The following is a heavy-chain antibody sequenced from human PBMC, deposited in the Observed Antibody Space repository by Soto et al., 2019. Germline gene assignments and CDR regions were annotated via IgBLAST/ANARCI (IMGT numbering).Heavy chain of an antibody. CDR1: GGSISRYY. Sequence: PSETLSLTCPVSGGSISRYYWSWIRQPPGKGLEWIGYIYHSGSTYYNPSLKSRVTISVDRSKNQLSLKLSSVTAADTAVYYCAAGGGLPRYYWGQGTLVTVSS. J-gene: IGHJ4*02. D-gene: IGHD5-12*01. CDR2: IYHSGST. V-gene: IGHV4-59*04. CDR3: AAGGGLPRYY.